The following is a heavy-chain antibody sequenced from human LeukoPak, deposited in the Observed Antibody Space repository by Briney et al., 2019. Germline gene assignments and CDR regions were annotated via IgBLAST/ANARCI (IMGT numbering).Heavy chain of an antibody. CDR3: ARAMYYYDSSGYYPGLGY. Sequence: SETLSLTCAVYGGSFSGYYWSWIRQPPGNGLEWIGEINHSGSTNYNPSLKSRITISVDTSKNQFSLKLSSVTAADTAVYYCARAMYYYDSSGYYPGLGYWGQGTLVTVSS. J-gene: IGHJ4*02. D-gene: IGHD3-22*01. CDR1: GGSFSGYY. CDR2: INHSGST. V-gene: IGHV4-34*01.